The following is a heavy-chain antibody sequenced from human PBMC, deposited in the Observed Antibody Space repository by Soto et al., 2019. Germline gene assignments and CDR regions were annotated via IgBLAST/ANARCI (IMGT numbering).Heavy chain of an antibody. V-gene: IGHV4-59*01. CDR3: ARSGWELLPVHY. CDR2: IYYSGST. CDR1: GGSIRSYY. D-gene: IGHD1-26*01. J-gene: IGHJ4*02. Sequence: QVQLQESGPGLVKPSETLSLTCTVSGGSIRSYYWSWIRQPPGKGLEWIGYIYYSGSTNYNPSLKSRVTISVDTSKNQFSLKLSSVTAADTAVYYCARSGWELLPVHYWGQGTLVTVSS.